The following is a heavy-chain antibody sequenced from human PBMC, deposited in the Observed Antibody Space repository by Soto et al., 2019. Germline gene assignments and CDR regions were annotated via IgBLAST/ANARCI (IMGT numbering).Heavy chain of an antibody. CDR2: IWYDGSNK. Sequence: QVQLVESGGGVVQPGRSLRLSCAASGFTFSSYGMHWVRQAPGKGLEWVAVIWYDGSNKYYADSVKGRFTISRDNSKNTLYLQRNSLRAEDTAVYYCAREVRGSGWYSFFDYWGQGTLVTVSS. D-gene: IGHD6-19*01. CDR3: AREVRGSGWYSFFDY. CDR1: GFTFSSYG. V-gene: IGHV3-33*01. J-gene: IGHJ4*02.